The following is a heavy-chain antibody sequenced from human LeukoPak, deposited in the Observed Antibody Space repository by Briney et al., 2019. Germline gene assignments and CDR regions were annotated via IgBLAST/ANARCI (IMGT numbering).Heavy chain of an antibody. J-gene: IGHJ3*02. CDR3: ARGLSRRRAFDI. CDR2: IYYSGST. D-gene: IGHD2-2*01. CDR1: GGSISCYY. Sequence: PSETLSLTCTVSGGSISCYYWSWIRQPPGKGLEWIGYIYYSGSTNYNPSLKSRVTISVDTSKNQFSLKLSSVTAADTAVYYCARGLSRRRAFDIWGQGTMVTVSS. V-gene: IGHV4-59*01.